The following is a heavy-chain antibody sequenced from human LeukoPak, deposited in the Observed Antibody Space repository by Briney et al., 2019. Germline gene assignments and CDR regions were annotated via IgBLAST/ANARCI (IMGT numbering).Heavy chain of an antibody. V-gene: IGHV3-30*18. CDR3: AKDLTPMATGAYYFDY. CDR2: ISYDGSNK. Sequence: PGRSLRLSCAASGFTFSSYGMHWVRQAPGKGLEWVAVISYDGSNKYYADSVKGRFTISRDNSKNTLYLQMNSLRAEDTAVYYCAKDLTPMATGAYYFDYWGQGTLVTVSS. CDR1: GFTFSSYG. D-gene: IGHD5-24*01. J-gene: IGHJ4*02.